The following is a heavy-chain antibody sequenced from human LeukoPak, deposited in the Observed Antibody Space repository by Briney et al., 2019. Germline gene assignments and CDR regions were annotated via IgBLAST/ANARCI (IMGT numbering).Heavy chain of an antibody. J-gene: IGHJ4*02. CDR3: AKDRAAAGTRYFDY. D-gene: IGHD6-13*01. Sequence: PGLSLRLSCAASGFTFSSYAMSWVRQAPGKGLEWVSAISGSGGSTYYADSVKGRFTISRDNSKNTLYLQMNSLRAEDTAVYYCAKDRAAAGTRYFDYWGQGTLVTVSS. CDR1: GFTFSSYA. V-gene: IGHV3-23*01. CDR2: ISGSGGST.